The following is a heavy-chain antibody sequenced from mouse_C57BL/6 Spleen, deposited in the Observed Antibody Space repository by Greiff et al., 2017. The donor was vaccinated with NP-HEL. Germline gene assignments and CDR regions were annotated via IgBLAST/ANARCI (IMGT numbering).Heavy chain of an antibody. CDR3: ARHVYYGSSYSGYFDV. CDR1: GFTFSSYG. CDR2: ISSGGSYT. D-gene: IGHD1-1*01. J-gene: IGHJ1*03. V-gene: IGHV5-6*02. Sequence: DVMLVESGGDLVKPGGSLKLSCAASGFTFSSYGMSWVRQTPDQRLEWVATISSGGSYTYYPDSVKGRFTISRDNAKNTLYLQMSSLKSENTAMYYCARHVYYGSSYSGYFDVWGTGTTVTVSS.